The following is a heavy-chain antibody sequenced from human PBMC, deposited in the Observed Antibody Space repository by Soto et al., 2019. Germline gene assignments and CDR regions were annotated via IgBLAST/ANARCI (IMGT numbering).Heavy chain of an antibody. V-gene: IGHV1-69*06. CDR3: GRGGGADSSSWFDP. J-gene: IGHJ5*02. Sequence: QVQLVQSGAEVKKPGSSVKVSCKASGGTFSSYAISWVRQAPGQGLEWMGGIIPIFGTANYAQKFQGRVTNTAEKSTSTGEMGVGSLRSEGTAGYYCGRGGGADSSSWFDPWGQGTLVTVSS. D-gene: IGHD6-6*01. CDR2: IIPIFGTA. CDR1: GGTFSSYA.